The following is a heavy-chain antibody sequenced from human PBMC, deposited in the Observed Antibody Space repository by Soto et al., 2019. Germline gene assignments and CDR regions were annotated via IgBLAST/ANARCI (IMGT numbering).Heavy chain of an antibody. CDR3: AKSSWDYYYYYGMDV. V-gene: IGHV3-23*01. D-gene: IGHD7-27*01. CDR2: ISASGGTA. J-gene: IGHJ6*02. CDR1: GFTFSSYA. Sequence: EVQLLESGGGLVQPGGSLRLSCAASGFTFSSYAMSWVRQAPGQGLDWVSGISASGGTASYADSVKGRFTISRDSSKNTLYLQMNSLRAEDTALYYFAKSSWDYYYYYGMDVWGQGTAVTVSS.